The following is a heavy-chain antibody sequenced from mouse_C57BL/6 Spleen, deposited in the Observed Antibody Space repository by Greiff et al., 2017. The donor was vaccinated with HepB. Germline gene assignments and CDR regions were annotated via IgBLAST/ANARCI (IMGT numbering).Heavy chain of an antibody. CDR3: ARGYDYDWFAY. J-gene: IGHJ3*01. D-gene: IGHD2-4*01. CDR1: GYAFSSSW. Sequence: QVHVKQSGPELVKPGASVKISCKASGYAFSSSWMNWVKQRPGKGLEWIGRIYPGDGDTNYNGKFKGKATLTADKSSSTAYMQLSSLTSEDSAVYFCARGYDYDWFAYWGQGTLVTVSA. V-gene: IGHV1-82*01. CDR2: IYPGDGDT.